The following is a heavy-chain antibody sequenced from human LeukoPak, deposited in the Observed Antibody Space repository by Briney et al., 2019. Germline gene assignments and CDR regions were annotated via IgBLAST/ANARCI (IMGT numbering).Heavy chain of an antibody. V-gene: IGHV4-61*01. CDR2: IYYSGST. CDR1: GGSVSSGSYY. Sequence: SETLSLTCTVTGGSVSSGSYYWSWIRQPPGKGLEWIGYIYYSGSTNYNPSLKSRVTISVDTSKNQFSLKLSSVTAADTAVYYCARDHYYGSGDDYYYYYYGMDVWGKGTTVTVSS. CDR3: ARDHYYGSGDDYYYYYYGMDV. D-gene: IGHD3-10*01. J-gene: IGHJ6*04.